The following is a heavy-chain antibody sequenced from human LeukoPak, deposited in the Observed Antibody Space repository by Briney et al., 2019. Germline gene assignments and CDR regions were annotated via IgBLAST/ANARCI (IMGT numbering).Heavy chain of an antibody. V-gene: IGHV3-21*01. Sequence: PGGSLRLSCAASGFTFSSYSMNWVRQAPGKGLEWVSSISSSSSYIYYADSVKGRFTISRDNAKNSLYLQMNSLRAEDTAVYYCAREGITGTPFDYWGQGTLVTVSS. CDR2: ISSSSSYI. D-gene: IGHD1-20*01. CDR1: GFTFSSYS. CDR3: AREGITGTPFDY. J-gene: IGHJ4*02.